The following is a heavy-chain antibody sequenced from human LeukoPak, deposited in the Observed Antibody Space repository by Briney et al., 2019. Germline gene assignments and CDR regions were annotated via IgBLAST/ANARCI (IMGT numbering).Heavy chain of an antibody. J-gene: IGHJ6*02. V-gene: IGHV3-23*01. CDR1: GFTFSSYA. D-gene: IGHD3-22*01. CDR2: ISGSGGST. CDR3: AREGDSSGYYFYYYGMDV. Sequence: GGSLRLSCAASGFTFSSYAMSWVRQAPGKGLEWVSAISGSGGSTYYADSVKGRFTISRDNSKNTLYLQMNSLRAEDTAVYYCAREGDSSGYYFYYYGMDVWGQGTTVTVSS.